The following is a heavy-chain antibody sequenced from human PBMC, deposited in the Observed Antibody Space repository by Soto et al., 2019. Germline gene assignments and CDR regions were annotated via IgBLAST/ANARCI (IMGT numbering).Heavy chain of an antibody. J-gene: IGHJ6*02. CDR2: IIPIFGAA. V-gene: IGHV1-69*13. Sequence: SVKVSCKASGGTFSSYAISRVRQGPGQRVEWMGGIIPIFGAANYAQKFQGRVTITADESTSTAYMELISLRSEDTAVYYCARDLLHLDYGSGERAGGMDVWGQGTTVTVAS. CDR3: ARDLLHLDYGSGERAGGMDV. D-gene: IGHD3-10*01. CDR1: GGTFSSYA.